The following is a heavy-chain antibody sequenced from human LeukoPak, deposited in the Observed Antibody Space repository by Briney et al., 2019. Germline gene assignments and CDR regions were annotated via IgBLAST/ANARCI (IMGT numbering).Heavy chain of an antibody. D-gene: IGHD3-9*01. CDR2: ISYVRST. Sequence: SETLSLTCTVSGDSIGSHYWSWIRQPPGKGLEWIGYISYVRSTNNNPSHKNRVTISVDTSKNQFTLKLNPVTAADTAVYYCARDYYDSRGEAFDIWGQGTMVTVSS. J-gene: IGHJ3*02. V-gene: IGHV4-59*11. CDR3: ARDYYDSRGEAFDI. CDR1: GDSIGSHY.